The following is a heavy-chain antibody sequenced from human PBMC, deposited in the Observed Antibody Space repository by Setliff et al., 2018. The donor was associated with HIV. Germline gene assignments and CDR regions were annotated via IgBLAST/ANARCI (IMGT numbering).Heavy chain of an antibody. CDR1: GGTFSNYA. J-gene: IGHJ3*02. CDR3: ATGLDRSTINAGFDI. D-gene: IGHD1-26*01. Sequence: SVKVSCKASGGTFSNYAINWVRQAPGQGLEWMGGIIPIFGTANHAQKLQGRVTITADEFTSTAYLELSSLTSEDTAVYYCATGLDRSTINAGFDIWGQGTMVTVSS. CDR2: IIPIFGTA. V-gene: IGHV1-69*13.